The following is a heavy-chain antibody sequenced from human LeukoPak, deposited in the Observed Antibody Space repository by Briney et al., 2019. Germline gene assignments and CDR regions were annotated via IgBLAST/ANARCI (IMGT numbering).Heavy chain of an antibody. CDR3: AKDGSSHSNMLTAYDY. CDR1: GFTFDDYA. Sequence: PGGSLRLSCVASGFTFDDYAMHWVRQAPGKGLEWVTAMSWNCDNIAYADSVKGRFTISRDNAKNSLYLQMNSLRPEDTALYYCAKDGSSHSNMLTAYDYWGQGTLVTVSS. J-gene: IGHJ4*02. D-gene: IGHD3-16*01. CDR2: MSWNCDNI. V-gene: IGHV3-9*01.